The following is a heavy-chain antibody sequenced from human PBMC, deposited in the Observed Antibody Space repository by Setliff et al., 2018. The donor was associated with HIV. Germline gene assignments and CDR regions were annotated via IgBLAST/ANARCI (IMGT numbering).Heavy chain of an antibody. CDR1: GGSIRSDNYY. D-gene: IGHD1-1*01. Sequence: SETLSLTCRVSGGSIRSDNYYWAWIRQPPGKRLEWIASIHHTGGTYYNPSLKSRVTISVDTSKDQFSLKLSSVTAADTAVYYCALDNWNDGVDYWGQGTLVTVSS. CDR3: ALDNWNDGVDY. J-gene: IGHJ4*02. CDR2: IHHTGGT. V-gene: IGHV4-39*01.